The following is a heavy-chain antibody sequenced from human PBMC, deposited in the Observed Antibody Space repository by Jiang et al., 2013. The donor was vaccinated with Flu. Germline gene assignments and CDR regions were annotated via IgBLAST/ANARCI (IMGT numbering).Heavy chain of an antibody. CDR3: ARASSFGGGYYGWGGNAFDI. Sequence: VQLLESGGGLVQPGGSLRLSCAASGFTFSSYDMHWVRQATGKGLEWVSAIGTAGDTYYPGSVKGRFTISRENAKNSLYLQMNSLRAGDTAVYYCARASSFGGGYYGWGGNAFDIWGQGTMVTVSS. CDR1: GFTFSSYD. CDR2: IGTAGDT. J-gene: IGHJ3*02. D-gene: IGHD3-22*01. V-gene: IGHV3-13*01.